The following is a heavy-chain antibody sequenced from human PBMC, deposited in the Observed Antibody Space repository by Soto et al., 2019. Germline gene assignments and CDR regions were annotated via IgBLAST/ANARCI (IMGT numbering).Heavy chain of an antibody. CDR1: GFTFSAYD. D-gene: IGHD3-22*01. CDR2: ISGSGVST. Sequence: GGSLRLSCAASGFTFSAYDMSWVRQAPGKGLEWVSTISGSGVSTYYADSVKGRLTISRDNSKNTLYLQINSLRAEDTAIYYCAKAYYYDGTDAFDIWGQGTMVTVSS. CDR3: AKAYYYDGTDAFDI. J-gene: IGHJ3*02. V-gene: IGHV3-23*01.